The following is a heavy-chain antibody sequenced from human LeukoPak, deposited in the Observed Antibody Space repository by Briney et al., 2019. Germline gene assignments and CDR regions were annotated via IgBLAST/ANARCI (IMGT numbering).Heavy chain of an antibody. V-gene: IGHV4-31*03. CDR3: ARISRGVVVPAALSSAVRDV. J-gene: IGHJ6*02. D-gene: IGHD2-2*01. CDR2: IYYSGST. Sequence: SETLSLTCTVSGGSISSGGYYRSWIRQHPGKGLEWIGYIYYSGSTYYNPSLKSRVTISVDTSKNQFSLKLSSVTAADTAVYYCARISRGVVVPAALSSAVRDVWGQGTTVTVSS. CDR1: GGSISSGGYY.